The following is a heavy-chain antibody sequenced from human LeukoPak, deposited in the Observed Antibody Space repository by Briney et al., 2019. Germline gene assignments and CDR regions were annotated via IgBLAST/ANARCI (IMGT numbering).Heavy chain of an antibody. V-gene: IGHV4-4*02. J-gene: IGHJ4*02. CDR1: GVSISSSNW. D-gene: IGHD6-13*01. CDR2: INHSGST. Sequence: SGTLSLTCAVSGVSISSSNWWSWVRQPPGKGLEWIGEINHSGSTNYNPSLKSRVTISVDTSKNQFSLKLSSVTAADTAVYYCARGPAALLFYFDYWGQGTLVTVSS. CDR3: ARGPAALLFYFDY.